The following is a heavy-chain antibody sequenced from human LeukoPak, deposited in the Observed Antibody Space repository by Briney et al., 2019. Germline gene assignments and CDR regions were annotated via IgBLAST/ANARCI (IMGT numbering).Heavy chain of an antibody. V-gene: IGHV4-34*01. CDR2: INRSEST. J-gene: IGHJ4*02. D-gene: IGHD3-22*01. Sequence: PSETLSLTCAVYGGSLSVHYWTWMRQTPGEGVEWIGEINRSESTQYNPCGKSRGTISVDTSKNQFFLKLRSVTAADAAVYFCARGHYDRSGYYFRGVDYWGQGTPVAVCS. CDR1: GGSLSVHY. CDR3: ARGHYDRSGYYFRGVDY.